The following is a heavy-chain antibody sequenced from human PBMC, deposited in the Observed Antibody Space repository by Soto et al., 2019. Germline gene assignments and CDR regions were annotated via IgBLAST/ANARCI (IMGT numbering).Heavy chain of an antibody. D-gene: IGHD6-19*01. CDR2: ISSSSSTI. CDR3: ARVKQWLVNRRYYYGMDV. V-gene: IGHV3-48*02. CDR1: GFTFSSYS. J-gene: IGHJ6*02. Sequence: EVQLVESGGGLVQPGGSLRLSCAASGFTFSSYSMNWVRQAPGKGLEWVSYISSSSSTIYYADSVKGRFTISRDNAKNSLYLQMNSLRDEDTAVYYCARVKQWLVNRRYYYGMDVWGQGTTVTVSS.